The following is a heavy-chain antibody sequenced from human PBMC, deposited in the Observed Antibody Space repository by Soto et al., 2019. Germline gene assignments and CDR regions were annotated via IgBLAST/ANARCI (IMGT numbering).Heavy chain of an antibody. D-gene: IGHD3-3*01. CDR1: GYSISSGYY. V-gene: IGHV4-38-2*01. Sequence: SETLSLTCAVSGYSISSGYYWGWIRQPPGKGLEWIGSIYHSGSTYYNPSLKSRVTISVDTSKNQFSLKLSSLRSEDTAVYYCARSNMELALEWLPLYYYYGMDVWG. CDR3: ARSNMELALEWLPLYYYYGMDV. J-gene: IGHJ6*02. CDR2: IYHSGST.